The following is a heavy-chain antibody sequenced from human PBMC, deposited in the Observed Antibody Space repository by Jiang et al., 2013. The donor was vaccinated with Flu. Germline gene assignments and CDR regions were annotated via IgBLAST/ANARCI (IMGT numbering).Heavy chain of an antibody. CDR3: ASAGYTNTGSLDY. CDR1: GYTFTSYT. J-gene: IGHJ4*02. CDR2: INPGNGNT. V-gene: IGHV1-3*01. D-gene: IGHD6-13*01. Sequence: GAEVKKPGASVKVSCKASGYTFTSYTMHWVRQAPGQRLEYMGWINPGNGNTKYSQKFQGRVAITRDTSATTAYMELSSLRSEDTGVYYCASAGYTNTGSLDYWGQGTLVTVSS.